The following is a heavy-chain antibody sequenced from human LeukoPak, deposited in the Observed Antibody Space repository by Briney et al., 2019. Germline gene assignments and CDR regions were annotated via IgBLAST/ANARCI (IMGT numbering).Heavy chain of an antibody. CDR2: IKGIGPTT. CDR3: ARRRTGTNYFDY. CDR1: GFTFSDYY. J-gene: IGHJ4*02. D-gene: IGHD1-1*01. V-gene: IGHV3-11*04. Sequence: GGSLRLSCAASGFTFSDYYMSWIRQAPGKGLEWVSTIKGIGPTTYYADSLKGRFTISRDNAKNSLYLQMNSLRAEDTAVYYCARRRTGTNYFDYWGQGTLVTVSS.